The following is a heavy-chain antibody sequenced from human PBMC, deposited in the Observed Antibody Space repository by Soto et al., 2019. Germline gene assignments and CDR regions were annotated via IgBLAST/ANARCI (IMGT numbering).Heavy chain of an antibody. CDR3: ARVRGQFYYMDV. J-gene: IGHJ6*03. V-gene: IGHV1-3*01. D-gene: IGHD2-15*01. CDR1: GYTFTSYA. CDR2: INAGNGNT. Sequence: ASVKVSCKASGYTFTSYAMHWVRQAPGQRLEWMGWINAGNGNTKYSQKFQGRVTITRDTSASTAYMELSSLRSEDTAVYYCARVRGQFYYMDVWGKGTTVTVSS.